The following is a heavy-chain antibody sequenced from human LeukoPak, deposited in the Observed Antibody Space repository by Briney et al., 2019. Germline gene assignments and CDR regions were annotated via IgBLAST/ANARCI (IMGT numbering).Heavy chain of an antibody. J-gene: IGHJ6*03. CDR1: GFTFSSYW. CDR2: INSDGSST. V-gene: IGHV3-74*01. D-gene: IGHD2-21*01. CDR3: ARGDSVRIYYYYYYMDV. Sequence: GGSLRLSCAASGFTFSSYWMHWVRQAPGKGLVWVSRINSDGSSTSYADSEKGRFTISRDNAKNTLYLQMNSLRAEDTAVYYCARGDSVRIYYYYYYMDVWGKGTTVTISS.